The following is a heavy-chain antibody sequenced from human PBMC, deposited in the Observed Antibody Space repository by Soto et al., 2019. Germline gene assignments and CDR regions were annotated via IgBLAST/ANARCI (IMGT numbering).Heavy chain of an antibody. J-gene: IGHJ5*02. CDR2: IYYSETT. Sequence: SETLSLTCAVSGVSVTNGDYYWSWMRQCPEKGLEWIGNIYYSETTNYNPSLNSRLSISIDTSRNQFSLQLTSVTAADTAIYYCARQRRGGYWFDPWGLGTLVTISS. CDR1: GVSVTNGDYY. V-gene: IGHV4-30-4*01. CDR3: ARQRRGGYWFDP.